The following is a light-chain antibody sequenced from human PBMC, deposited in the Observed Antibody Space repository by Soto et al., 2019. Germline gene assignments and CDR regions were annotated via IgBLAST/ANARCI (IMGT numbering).Light chain of an antibody. CDR2: DNN. CDR3: ATWDSSVSAVV. V-gene: IGLV1-51*01. Sequence: QSVLTQPPSVSGTPGQKVTISCSGSISNIGTNYVPWFQQLPGTAPKLLIYDNNKRPSGIPDRFSGSKSGTSATLAISGLRTGDEADYYCATWDSSVSAVVFGGGTKLTVL. J-gene: IGLJ2*01. CDR1: ISNIGTNY.